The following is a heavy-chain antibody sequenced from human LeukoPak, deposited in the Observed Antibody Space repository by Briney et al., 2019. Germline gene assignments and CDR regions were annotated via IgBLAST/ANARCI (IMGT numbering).Heavy chain of an antibody. J-gene: IGHJ5*02. Sequence: SETLSLTCTVSGGSISSYYWSWIRQPPGKGLEWIGYIYYSGSTNYNPSLKSRVTISVDTSKNQFSLKLSSVTAADTAVYYCARDYSVLGHNWFDPWGQGTLVTVSS. CDR3: ARDYSVLGHNWFDP. D-gene: IGHD2-21*01. CDR2: IYYSGST. V-gene: IGHV4-59*01. CDR1: GGSISSYY.